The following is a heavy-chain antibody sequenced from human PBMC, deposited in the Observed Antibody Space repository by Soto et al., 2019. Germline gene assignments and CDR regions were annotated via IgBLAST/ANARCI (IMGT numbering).Heavy chain of an antibody. Sequence: GGSLRLSCAASGFTFSSYGMHWVRQAPGKGLEWVAVISYDGSNKYYADSVKGRFTISRDNSKNTLYLQMNSLRAEDTAVYYCAKKGTLGRYYYYGMDVWGQGTTVTVSS. J-gene: IGHJ6*02. CDR2: ISYDGSNK. CDR3: AKKGTLGRYYYYGMDV. D-gene: IGHD7-27*01. V-gene: IGHV3-30*18. CDR1: GFTFSSYG.